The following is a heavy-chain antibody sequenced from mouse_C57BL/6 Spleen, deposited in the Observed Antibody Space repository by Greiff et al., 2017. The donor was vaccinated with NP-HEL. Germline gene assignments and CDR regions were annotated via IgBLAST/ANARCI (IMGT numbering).Heavy chain of an antibody. J-gene: IGHJ2*01. CDR1: GYTFTDYY. Sequence: VQLQQSGPELVKPGASVKISCKASGYTFTDYYMNWVKQSHGKSLEWIGDINPNNGGTSYNQKFKGKATLTVDKSSSTAYMELRSLTSEDSAVYYCARWVTTVVATKDYWGQGTTLTVSS. CDR3: ARWVTTVVATKDY. CDR2: INPNNGGT. D-gene: IGHD1-1*01. V-gene: IGHV1-26*01.